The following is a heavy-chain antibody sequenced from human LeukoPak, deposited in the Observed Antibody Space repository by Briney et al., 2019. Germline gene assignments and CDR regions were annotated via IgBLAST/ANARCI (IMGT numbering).Heavy chain of an antibody. D-gene: IGHD6-6*01. V-gene: IGHV3-53*04. CDR3: ARSAARLRYHYAMDV. CDR2: IYSGDSGVST. Sequence: PGGSLRLSCAASGFSVSNTYMSWVRQAPGKGLEWVSVIYSGDSGVSTYYADSVKGRFTISRHNSKNTLYLQMSSLRAEDTAVYFCARSAARLRYHYAMDVWGQGTTVTVCS. CDR1: GFSVSNTY. J-gene: IGHJ6*02.